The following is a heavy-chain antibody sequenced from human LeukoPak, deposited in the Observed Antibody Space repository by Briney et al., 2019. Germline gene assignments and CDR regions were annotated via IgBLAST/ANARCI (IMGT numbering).Heavy chain of an antibody. Sequence: SGTLSLTCAVSGGSISSSNWWSWVRQPPGTGLEWLGEIYHSGSTNYNPSLKSRVTISVDKSKNQFSLKLSSVTAADTAVYSCARRRAGGYSSGWYYWGQGTLVTVSS. J-gene: IGHJ4*02. V-gene: IGHV4-4*02. CDR2: IYHSGST. CDR3: ARRRAGGYSSGWYY. CDR1: GGSISSSNW. D-gene: IGHD6-19*01.